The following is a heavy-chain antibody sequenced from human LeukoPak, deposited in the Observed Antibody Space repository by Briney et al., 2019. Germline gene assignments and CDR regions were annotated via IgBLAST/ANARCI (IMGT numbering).Heavy chain of an antibody. CDR3: ARPLREQWDFDY. Sequence: ASVKVSCKASGYTFTGYYMHWVRQAPGQGLEWMGWINPNSGGTNYPQKFQGRVTMARDTSISTAYMELGSLISDDTAVYYCARPLREQWDFDYWGQGTLVTVSS. CDR1: GYTFTGYY. CDR2: INPNSGGT. D-gene: IGHD1/OR15-1a*01. V-gene: IGHV1-2*02. J-gene: IGHJ4*02.